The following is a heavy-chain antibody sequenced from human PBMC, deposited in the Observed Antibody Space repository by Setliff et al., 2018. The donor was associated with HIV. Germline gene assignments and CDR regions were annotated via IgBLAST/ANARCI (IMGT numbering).Heavy chain of an antibody. D-gene: IGHD5-18*01. J-gene: IGHJ3*02. Sequence: SETLSLTCTVSGYSISSGYYWGWIRQPPGKGLEWIGSIYHSGSTYYNPSLKSRVTISMDTSKNQFSLKLTSVTAADTAVYYCARDDADTAMVIAFDIWGQGTMVTVSS. CDR2: IYHSGST. CDR3: ARDDADTAMVIAFDI. V-gene: IGHV4-38-2*02. CDR1: GYSISSGYY.